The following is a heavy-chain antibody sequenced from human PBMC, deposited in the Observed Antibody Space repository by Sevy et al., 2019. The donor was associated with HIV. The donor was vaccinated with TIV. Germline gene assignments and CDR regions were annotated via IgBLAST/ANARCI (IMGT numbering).Heavy chain of an antibody. D-gene: IGHD3-10*01. CDR3: AKDRVSGTYYTGDFDY. J-gene: IGHJ4*02. V-gene: IGHV3-23*01. CDR1: GFTFSIYA. Sequence: GGSLRLSCAASGFTFSIYAMSWVRQAPGKGLEWVSVISITGGSTYDADSVKVRFTISRDNSKNTLYLQMNTLRAEDTAVYYCAKDRVSGTYYTGDFDYWGLGTLVTVSS. CDR2: ISITGGST.